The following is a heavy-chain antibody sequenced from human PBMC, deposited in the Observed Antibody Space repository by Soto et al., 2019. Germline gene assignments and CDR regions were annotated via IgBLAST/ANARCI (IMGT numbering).Heavy chain of an antibody. CDR1: GFTFSSDA. V-gene: IGHV3-30-3*01. CDR2: ISYDGSNK. CDR3: ARDSGVRYYDFWSGYGSDYYYYGMDV. J-gene: IGHJ6*02. D-gene: IGHD3-3*01. Sequence: GGSLRLSCAASGFTFSSDAMHWVRQAPGKWLEWVAVISYDGSNKYYADSVKGRFTISRDNSKNTLYLQMNSLRAEDTAVYYCARDSGVRYYDFWSGYGSDYYYYGMDVWGQGTTVTVSS.